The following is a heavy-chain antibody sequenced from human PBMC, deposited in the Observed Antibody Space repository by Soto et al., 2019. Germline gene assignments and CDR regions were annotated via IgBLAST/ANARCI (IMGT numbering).Heavy chain of an antibody. CDR1: GYTLTSYY. J-gene: IGHJ3*02. Sequence: ASVKVSCKASGYTLTSYYMHWVRQAPGEGLEWMGIINPSGGSTSYAQKFQGRVTMTRDTSTSTAYMELSSLRSEDTAVYYCATDYGSGSYDGGDAFDIWGQGTMVTV. V-gene: IGHV1-46*01. D-gene: IGHD3-10*01. CDR2: INPSGGST. CDR3: ATDYGSGSYDGGDAFDI.